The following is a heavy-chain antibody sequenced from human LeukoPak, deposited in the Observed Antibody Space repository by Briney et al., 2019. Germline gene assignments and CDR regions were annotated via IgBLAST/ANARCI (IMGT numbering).Heavy chain of an antibody. CDR1: GFTFSSYE. V-gene: IGHV3-48*03. J-gene: IGHJ5*02. D-gene: IGHD3-10*01. CDR3: ASLYGSGPNWFDP. CDR2: ISSSGSTI. Sequence: GGSLRLSCAASGFTFSSYEMNWVRQAPGKGLEWVSYISSSGSTIYYADSVKGRFTISRDNDKNSLYLQMNSLRAEDTAVYYCASLYGSGPNWFDPWGQGTLVTVSS.